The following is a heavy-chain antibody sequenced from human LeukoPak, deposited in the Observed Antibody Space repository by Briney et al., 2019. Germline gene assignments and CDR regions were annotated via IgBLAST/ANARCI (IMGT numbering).Heavy chain of an antibody. CDR1: GVSISSTSYC. J-gene: IGHJ5*02. D-gene: IGHD3-10*01. Sequence: SETLSLTCTVSGVSISSTSYCWGWIRQPPGKGPEWIGSIYYSGRSYYNPSFKSRVTISVDTPKSQFSLKLSSVTAADTAVYYCAQSLGASTWFGNWFDPWGQGTLVTVSS. V-gene: IGHV4-39*01. CDR2: IYYSGRS. CDR3: AQSLGASTWFGNWFDP.